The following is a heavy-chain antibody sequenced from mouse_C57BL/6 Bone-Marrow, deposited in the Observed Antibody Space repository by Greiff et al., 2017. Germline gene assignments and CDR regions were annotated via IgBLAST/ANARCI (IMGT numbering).Heavy chain of an antibody. CDR1: GYTFTSYG. CDR2: IYPRSGNT. Sequence: QVQLQQSGAELARPGASVKLSCKASGYTFTSYGISWVKQRTGQGLEWIGEIYPRSGNTYYNEKFKGKATLTADKSSSTAYMELRSLTSEDSAVYVSARLYGSSPYAMDYWGQGTSVTVSS. D-gene: IGHD1-1*01. V-gene: IGHV1-81*01. CDR3: ARLYGSSPYAMDY. J-gene: IGHJ4*01.